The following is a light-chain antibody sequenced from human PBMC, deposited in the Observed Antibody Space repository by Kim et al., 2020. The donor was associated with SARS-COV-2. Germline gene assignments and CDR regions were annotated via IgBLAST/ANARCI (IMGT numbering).Light chain of an antibody. CDR3: ASHAGSNTV. Sequence: PGQSSTISCTAPSSDVCAYNHVSWIQHHPGKAPKFIIYDVTKRPSGVPDRFSGSKSGNTASLTVSGLQADDEADYYCASHAGSNTVFGTGTKVTVL. J-gene: IGLJ1*01. CDR2: DVT. V-gene: IGLV2-8*01. CDR1: SSDVCAYNH.